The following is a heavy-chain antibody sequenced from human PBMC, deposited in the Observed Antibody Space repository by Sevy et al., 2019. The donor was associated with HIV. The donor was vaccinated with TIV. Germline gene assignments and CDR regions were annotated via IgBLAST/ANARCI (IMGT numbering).Heavy chain of an antibody. CDR2: IKEDGSAK. CDR3: ARDSPGNGGYSY. Sequence: GGSLRLSCAASRFTFKTYWMSWVRQAPGKGLEWVGNIKEDGSAKYYADSVRGRFTISRDNAKNSLYLQMSSLRVEDTAVYYCARDSPGNGGYSYWGQGTLVTVSS. J-gene: IGHJ4*01. D-gene: IGHD5-18*01. V-gene: IGHV3-7*01. CDR1: RFTFKTYW.